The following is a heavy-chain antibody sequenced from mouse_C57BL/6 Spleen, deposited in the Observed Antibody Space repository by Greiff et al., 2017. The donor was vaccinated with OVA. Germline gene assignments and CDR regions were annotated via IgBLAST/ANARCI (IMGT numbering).Heavy chain of an antibody. Sequence: VQLQQSGAELVRPGASVTLSCKASGYTFTDYEMHWVKQTPVHGLEWIGAIDPETGGTAYNQKFKGKAILTADKSSSTAYIELRSLTSEDSAVYYCTRGSRCAYWGQGTLVTVSA. D-gene: IGHD1-1*01. CDR1: GYTFTDYE. CDR3: TRGSRCAY. J-gene: IGHJ3*01. V-gene: IGHV1-15*01. CDR2: IDPETGGT.